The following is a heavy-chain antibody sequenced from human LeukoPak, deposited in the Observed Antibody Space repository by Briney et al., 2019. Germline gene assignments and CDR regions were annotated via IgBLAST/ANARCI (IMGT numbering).Heavy chain of an antibody. D-gene: IGHD3-10*01. CDR2: IYHSGAA. V-gene: IGHV4-30-4*07. J-gene: IGHJ5*02. CDR1: GDSISSDGHS. CDR3: VSAKFLVRGVSWFDP. Sequence: SETLSLTCGVSGDSISSDGHSWSWIRQPPGKGLEWVGYIYHSGAAYHNPSLKSRLALSVDTSNNQFSLRLRSVTAADTAVYYCVSAKFLVRGVSWFDPWGQGTLVTVSS.